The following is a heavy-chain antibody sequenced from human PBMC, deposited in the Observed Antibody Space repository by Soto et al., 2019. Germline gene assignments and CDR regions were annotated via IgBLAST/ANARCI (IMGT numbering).Heavy chain of an antibody. CDR1: GGSISSYY. J-gene: IGHJ6*03. D-gene: IGHD4-4*01. CDR3: ARDVVGYSNYEAVNYYYYYMDV. Sequence: SETLSLTCTVSGGSISSYYWSWIRQPPGKGLEWIGYIYYSGSTNYNPSLKSRVTISVDTSKNQFSLKLSSVTAADTAVYYCARDVVGYSNYEAVNYYYYYMDVWGKGTTVTVS. V-gene: IGHV4-59*01. CDR2: IYYSGST.